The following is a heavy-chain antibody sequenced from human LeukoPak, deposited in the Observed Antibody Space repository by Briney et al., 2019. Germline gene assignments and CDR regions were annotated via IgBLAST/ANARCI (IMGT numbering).Heavy chain of an antibody. D-gene: IGHD3-22*01. CDR3: AGLVGRYSSGLYYYYFDY. V-gene: IGHV4-4*02. Sequence: SETLSLTCTVSGDSINSLDLWSWVRQPPGKGLEWIGEMYLSGTTHSNPSVKSRITMSIDKSKNQFFLNLSSVTAADTAVYYCAGLVGRYSSGLYYYYFDYWGQGTLVTVSS. J-gene: IGHJ4*02. CDR1: GDSINSLDL. CDR2: MYLSGTT.